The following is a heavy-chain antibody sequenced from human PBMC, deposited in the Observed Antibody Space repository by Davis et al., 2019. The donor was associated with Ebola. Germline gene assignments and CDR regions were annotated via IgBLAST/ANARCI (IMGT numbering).Heavy chain of an antibody. CDR1: GLLFSSYA. J-gene: IGHJ4*02. Sequence: GSLRLSCVASGLLFSSYAMSWVRQAPGRGLEWVSSISVSGGATFYADSVKGRIVMSRDNSNDTLYLRMNNLRAEDTAIYYCAKDLTSYYGSGDFFDYWGQGILVTVSS. V-gene: IGHV3-23*01. CDR2: ISVSGGAT. CDR3: AKDLTSYYGSGDFFDY. D-gene: IGHD3-10*01.